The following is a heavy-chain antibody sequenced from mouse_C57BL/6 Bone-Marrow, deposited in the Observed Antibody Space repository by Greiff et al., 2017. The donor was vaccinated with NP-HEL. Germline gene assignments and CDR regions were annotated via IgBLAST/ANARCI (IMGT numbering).Heavy chain of an antibody. D-gene: IGHD2-3*01. J-gene: IGHJ4*01. Sequence: QVQLKQSGAELAKPGASVKLSCKASGYTFTSYWMHWVKQRPGQGLEWIGYINPSSGYTKYNQKFKDKATLTADKSSSTAYMQLSSLTYEDSAVYYCARGGDGYGYAMDYWGQGTSVTVSS. CDR2: INPSSGYT. CDR1: GYTFTSYW. V-gene: IGHV1-7*01. CDR3: ARGGDGYGYAMDY.